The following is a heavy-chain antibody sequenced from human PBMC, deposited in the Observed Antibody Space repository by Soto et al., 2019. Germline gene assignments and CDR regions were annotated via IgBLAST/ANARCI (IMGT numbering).Heavy chain of an antibody. CDR1: GFTFSSYG. D-gene: IGHD4-17*01. CDR2: IWYDGSNK. V-gene: IGHV3-33*01. CDR3: ARENYGDYEVDY. J-gene: IGHJ4*02. Sequence: VQLVESGGGVVQPGRSLRLSCAASGFTFSSYGMHWVRQAPGKGLEWVAVIWYDGSNKYYADSVKGRFTISRDNSKNTLYLQMNSLRAEDTAVYYCARENYGDYEVDYWGQGTLVTVSS.